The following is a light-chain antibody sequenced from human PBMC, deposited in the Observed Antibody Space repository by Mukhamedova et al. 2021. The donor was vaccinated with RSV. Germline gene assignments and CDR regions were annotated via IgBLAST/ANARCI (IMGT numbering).Light chain of an antibody. Sequence: WYQRRVHGKAPKLLIYKASSLESGVPSIFSGSGSGTEFTLTISSLQPNDFATYYCQQYNSYSSTFGQGTKLEIK. J-gene: IGKJ2*01. CDR3: QQYNSYSST. V-gene: IGKV1-5*03. CDR2: KAS.